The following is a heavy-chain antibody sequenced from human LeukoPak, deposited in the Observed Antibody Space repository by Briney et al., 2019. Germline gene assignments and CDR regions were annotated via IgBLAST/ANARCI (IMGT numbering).Heavy chain of an antibody. CDR1: GYTFTSYY. V-gene: IGHV1-46*01. J-gene: IGHJ4*02. D-gene: IGHD7-27*01. CDR2: INPSGGST. Sequence: ASVKVSCKASGYTFTSYYMHWVRQAPGQGLEWMGIINPSGGSTSYAQKFQGRVTMTRNTSISTAYMELSSLRSEDTAVYYCARGIGNWGSGGLFEHWGQGTLVTVSS. CDR3: ARGIGNWGSGGLFEH.